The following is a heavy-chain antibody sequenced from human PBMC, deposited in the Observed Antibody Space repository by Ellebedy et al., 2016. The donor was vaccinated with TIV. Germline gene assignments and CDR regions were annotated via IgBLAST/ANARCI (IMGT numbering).Heavy chain of an antibody. CDR2: ISGRGINT. Sequence: GESLKISXEASGFNFKIYSMAWVRQGPGKGLEWVSGISGRGINTEYEDSVKGRFTISRDNAKNSLYLQMNSLRAEDTAVYYCVRSSGWLPASWGQGTLVTVSS. CDR3: VRSSGWLPAS. V-gene: IGHV3-21*01. D-gene: IGHD6-19*01. J-gene: IGHJ5*02. CDR1: GFNFKIYS.